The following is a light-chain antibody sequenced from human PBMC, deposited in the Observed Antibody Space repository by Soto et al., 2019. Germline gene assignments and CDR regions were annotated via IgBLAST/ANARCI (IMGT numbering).Light chain of an antibody. CDR1: QSISSY. J-gene: IGKJ4*01. V-gene: IGKV1-39*01. CDR3: QHSYSTPLT. CDR2: AAS. Sequence: DIQMTQSPSSLSASVGDRVTITCRASQSISSYLNWYQQKPGKAPKLLIYAASRLQSGVPSRFSGSGSGTDFTLTISSLQPAEFATYYCQHSYSTPLTLGGGTKVEIK.